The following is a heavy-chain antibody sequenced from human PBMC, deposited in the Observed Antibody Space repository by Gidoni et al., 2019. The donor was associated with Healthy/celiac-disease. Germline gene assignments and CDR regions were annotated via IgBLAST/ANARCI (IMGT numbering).Heavy chain of an antibody. J-gene: IGHJ3*02. CDR3: ARQRTVVVAATGDAFDI. Sequence: VQLVQSGAEVKKPGESLRISCKAHGFSFTSYWISWARQMPGKALEWMGRIDPSDSYTNYSPSFQGHVTISADKSISTAYLQWSSLKASDTAMYYCARQRTVVVAATGDAFDIWGQGTMVTVSS. CDR2: IDPSDSYT. V-gene: IGHV5-10-1*03. CDR1: GFSFTSYW. D-gene: IGHD2-15*01.